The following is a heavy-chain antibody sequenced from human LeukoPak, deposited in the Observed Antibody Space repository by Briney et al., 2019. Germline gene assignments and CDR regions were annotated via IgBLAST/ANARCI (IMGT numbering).Heavy chain of an antibody. D-gene: IGHD4-17*01. Sequence: ASVKVSCKAPGYTFTNYNMHWVRQAPGQGLEWMGIINPSGGSTSYSQKFQGRVTMTRDMSTSTVYMELSSLRSEDTAVYYCARDNEYGDYYFEYWGQGTLVTVAS. CDR1: GYTFTNYN. J-gene: IGHJ4*02. CDR3: ARDNEYGDYYFEY. V-gene: IGHV1-46*01. CDR2: INPSGGST.